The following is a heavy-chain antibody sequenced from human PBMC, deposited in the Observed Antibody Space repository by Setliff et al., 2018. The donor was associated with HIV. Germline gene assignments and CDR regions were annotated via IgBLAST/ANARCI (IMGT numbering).Heavy chain of an antibody. V-gene: IGHV3-30*02. CDR2: IQYDGRKN. CDR1: GFTFSTYW. CDR3: AKDQGRVNDH. D-gene: IGHD3-16*01. J-gene: IGHJ4*02. Sequence: GGSLRLSCAASGFTFSTYWMIWVRQAPGKGLEWVAFIQYDGRKNNYADSVKGRFTISRDNSRNTVFLQMNNLRTEDTAVYYCAKDQGRVNDHWGLGTLVTVSS.